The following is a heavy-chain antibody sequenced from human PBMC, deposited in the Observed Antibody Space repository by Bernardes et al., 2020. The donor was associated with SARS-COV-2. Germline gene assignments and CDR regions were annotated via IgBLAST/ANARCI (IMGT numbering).Heavy chain of an antibody. CDR3: VKDYSSVFYGDYVPQVFDI. D-gene: IGHD4-17*01. Sequence: GGSLRLCCAASGFTFSSYAMSWVRKAPGRGLEWVTGISGSGESTYFADSVKGRFTISRVNSKNTLYLQMNSLGAEDTALYYCVKDYSSVFYGDYVPQVFDIWDHGTMVTVSS. J-gene: IGHJ3*02. CDR2: ISGSGEST. V-gene: IGHV3-23*01. CDR1: GFTFSSYA.